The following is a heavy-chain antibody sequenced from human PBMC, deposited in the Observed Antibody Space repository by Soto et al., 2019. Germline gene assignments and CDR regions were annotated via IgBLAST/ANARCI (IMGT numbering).Heavy chain of an antibody. D-gene: IGHD2-21*02. V-gene: IGHV3-23*01. CDR3: EKYWAQLPLDGLDY. J-gene: IGHJ4*02. Sequence: EVQLLESGGGSVQPGGSLRLSCEASGFNFYDYHMGWVRQAPGKGLEWVSAISGGGTTYYADSLKGRFTVSRDNSKRTVFLHLTRWTVEDTALYFCEKYWAQLPLDGLDYWAQGALVTVSP. CDR1: GFNFYDYH. CDR2: ISGGGTT.